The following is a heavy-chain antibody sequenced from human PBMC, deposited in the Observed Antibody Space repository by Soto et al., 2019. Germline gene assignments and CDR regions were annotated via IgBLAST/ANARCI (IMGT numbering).Heavy chain of an antibody. CDR2: ISYDGSNK. D-gene: IGHD6-6*01. CDR3: AKSSGGSSPPTLWY. J-gene: IGHJ4*02. V-gene: IGHV3-30*18. Sequence: LRLSCAASGFTFSSYGMHWVRQAPGKGLEWVAVISYDGSNKYYADSVKGRFTISRDNSKNTLYLQMNSLRAEDTAVYYCAKSSGGSSPPTLWYWGQGTLVTVSS. CDR1: GFTFSSYG.